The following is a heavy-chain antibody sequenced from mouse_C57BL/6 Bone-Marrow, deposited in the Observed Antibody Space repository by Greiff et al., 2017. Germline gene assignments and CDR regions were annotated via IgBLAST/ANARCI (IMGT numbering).Heavy chain of an antibody. D-gene: IGHD1-1*01. CDR1: GYAFSSYW. CDR3: AREIYYGSSYAYYAMDY. Sequence: QVQLQQSGAELVKPGASVKISCKASGYAFSSYWMNWVKQRPGKGLEWIGQIYPGDGDTNYNGKFKGKATLTADKSSSTAYMQLSSLTSEDSAVYFCAREIYYGSSYAYYAMDYWGQGTSVTVSS. V-gene: IGHV1-80*01. CDR2: IYPGDGDT. J-gene: IGHJ4*01.